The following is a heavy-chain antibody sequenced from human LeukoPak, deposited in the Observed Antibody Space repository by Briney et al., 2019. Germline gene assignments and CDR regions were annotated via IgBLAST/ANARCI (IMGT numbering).Heavy chain of an antibody. D-gene: IGHD3-3*01. CDR1: GFTFSNAW. CDR2: IKSKTDGGTT. J-gene: IGHJ4*02. Sequence: PGGSLRLACAASGFTFSNAWMSWVRQAPGKVLEWVGRIKSKTDGGTTDYAAPVKGRFTISRDDSKNTLYLQMNSLKTEDTAVYYCTSQTTDFWSGYYTGRGVDYWGQGTLVTVSS. CDR3: TSQTTDFWSGYYTGRGVDY. V-gene: IGHV3-15*01.